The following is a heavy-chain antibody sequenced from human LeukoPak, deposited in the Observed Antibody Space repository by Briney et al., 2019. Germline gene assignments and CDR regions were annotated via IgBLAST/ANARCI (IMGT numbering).Heavy chain of an antibody. Sequence: SETLSLTCTVSGGSISSYYWSWIRQPPGKGLEWIGYKSRVTISVDTSKNQSSLKLSSVTAADTAVYYCARDRGDCFDYWGQGTLVTVSS. CDR1: GGSISSYY. V-gene: IGHV4-59*01. CDR3: ARDRGDCFDY. J-gene: IGHJ4*02. D-gene: IGHD2-15*01.